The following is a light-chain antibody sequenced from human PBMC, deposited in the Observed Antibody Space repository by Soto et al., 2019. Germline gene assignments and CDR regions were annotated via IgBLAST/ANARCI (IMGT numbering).Light chain of an antibody. CDR1: SSDVGSYNL. J-gene: IGLJ1*01. CDR2: EGI. CDR3: CSYAGSSTYV. Sequence: QSVLTQPASVSGSPGQSITISCTGTSSDVGSYNLVSWYQQHPGKAPKLIIFEGIKRPSGFFFLFSGSKFCNTASLSIFGLQAEDEADYYCCSYAGSSTYVFGTGTKVTVL. V-gene: IGLV2-23*01.